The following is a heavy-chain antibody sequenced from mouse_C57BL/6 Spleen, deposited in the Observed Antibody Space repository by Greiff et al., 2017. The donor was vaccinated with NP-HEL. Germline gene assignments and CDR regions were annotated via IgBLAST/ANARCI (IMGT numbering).Heavy chain of an antibody. CDR3: ARGGYYDYDGGVWFAY. Sequence: EVMLVESGGDLVKPGGSLKLSCAASGFTFSSYGMSWVRQTPDKRLEWVATISSGGSYTYYPDSVKGRFTISRDNAKNTLYLQMSSLKSEDTAMYYCARGGYYDYDGGVWFAYWGQGTLVTVSA. V-gene: IGHV5-6*01. D-gene: IGHD2-4*01. J-gene: IGHJ3*01. CDR1: GFTFSSYG. CDR2: ISSGGSYT.